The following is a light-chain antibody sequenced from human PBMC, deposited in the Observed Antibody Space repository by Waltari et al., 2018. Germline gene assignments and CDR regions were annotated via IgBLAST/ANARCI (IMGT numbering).Light chain of an antibody. CDR3: SAYTRGVV. CDR2: DVI. V-gene: IGLV2-14*03. J-gene: IGLJ2*01. CDR1: SSDVGDHHY. Sequence: QSALTQIASVAGSPGQSITIPCTGTSSDVGDHHYVSWYQQHPGQLPKLLIYDVISRPSGVSTRFSGSKSGNTASLTISGLQAEDEADYYCSAYTRGVVFGGGTQLTVL.